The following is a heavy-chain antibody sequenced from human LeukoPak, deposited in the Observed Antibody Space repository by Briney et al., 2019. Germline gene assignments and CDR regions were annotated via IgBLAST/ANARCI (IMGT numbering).Heavy chain of an antibody. Sequence: QTGGSLRLSCAASGFTFSSYEMNWVRQAPGKGLEWVSYISISGSTIHYADSVKGRFTISRNNAKNALYLQMNSLRAEDMAVYYRARDRPRVGLDYWGQGTLVTVSS. CDR1: GFTFSSYE. J-gene: IGHJ4*02. V-gene: IGHV3-48*03. D-gene: IGHD2-2*01. CDR3: ARDRPRVGLDY. CDR2: ISISGSTI.